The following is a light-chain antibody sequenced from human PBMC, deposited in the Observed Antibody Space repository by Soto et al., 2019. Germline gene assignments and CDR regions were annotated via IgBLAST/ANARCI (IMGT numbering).Light chain of an antibody. Sequence: DIQMTQSPSSLSASVGDTVTSTCRASQDIINHLAWYQQRPGKVPNLLIYGASTLHSGVPSRFRGSGSGTHFTRTISSLQPEDVATYYCQNYHLALGTFGQGTRLEI. J-gene: IGKJ5*01. V-gene: IGKV1-27*01. CDR3: QNYHLALGT. CDR1: QDIINH. CDR2: GAS.